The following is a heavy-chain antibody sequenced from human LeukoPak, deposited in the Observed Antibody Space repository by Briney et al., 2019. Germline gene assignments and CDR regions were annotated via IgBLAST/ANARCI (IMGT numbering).Heavy chain of an antibody. J-gene: IGHJ4*02. CDR3: ARVISMVRGVIRGYFDY. V-gene: IGHV3-48*03. CDR2: ISSSGSTI. Sequence: PGGSLRLSCAASGFTFSSYEMNWVRQAPGKGLEWVSYISSSGSTIYYADSVKGRFTISRDNAKNTLYLQMNSLRAEDTAVYYCARVISMVRGVIRGYFDYWGQGTLVTVSS. CDR1: GFTFSSYE. D-gene: IGHD3-10*01.